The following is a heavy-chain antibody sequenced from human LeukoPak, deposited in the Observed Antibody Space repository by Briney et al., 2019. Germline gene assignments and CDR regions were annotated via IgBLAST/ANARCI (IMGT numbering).Heavy chain of an antibody. CDR1: GFTVSSKY. Sequence: PGGSLRLSCAASGFTVSSKYMSWVRQAPGKGLEWVSVIYSGDTTYYAGSVKGRFTISRDNSKNTLYLQMNGLRVEDTAVYYCARVDYSNWFDPWGQGTLVTVSS. CDR3: ARVDYSNWFDP. D-gene: IGHD5-12*01. V-gene: IGHV3-53*01. J-gene: IGHJ5*02. CDR2: IYSGDTT.